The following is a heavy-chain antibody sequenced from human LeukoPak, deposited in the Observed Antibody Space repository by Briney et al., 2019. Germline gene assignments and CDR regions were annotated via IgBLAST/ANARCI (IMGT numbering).Heavy chain of an antibody. J-gene: IGHJ4*02. Sequence: SETLSLTCAVYGGSFSGYYWSWIRQPPGKGLEWIGEINHSGSTNYNPSLKSRVTISVGTSKNQFSLKLSSVTAADTAVYYCARGRVEGDIVVVPAATPGYYFDYWGQGTLVTVSS. D-gene: IGHD2-2*01. CDR3: ARGRVEGDIVVVPAATPGYYFDY. CDR2: INHSGST. CDR1: GGSFSGYY. V-gene: IGHV4-34*01.